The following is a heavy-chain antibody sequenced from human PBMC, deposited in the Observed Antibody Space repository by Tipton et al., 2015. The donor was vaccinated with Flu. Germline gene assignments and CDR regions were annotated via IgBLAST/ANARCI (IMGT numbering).Heavy chain of an antibody. V-gene: IGHV4-38-2*01. CDR3: ATTTYYYGSGSHDY. Sequence: TLSLTCSVSGDSIGSPYFWGWIRQPPGKGLEWIGNVHQTGTTYYNPSLRSRVTIAVDRPKNQFSLRLISVTAADTAVYYCATTTYYYGSGSHDYWGQGTLVTVSS. CDR1: GDSIGSPYF. J-gene: IGHJ4*02. CDR2: VHQTGTT. D-gene: IGHD3-10*01.